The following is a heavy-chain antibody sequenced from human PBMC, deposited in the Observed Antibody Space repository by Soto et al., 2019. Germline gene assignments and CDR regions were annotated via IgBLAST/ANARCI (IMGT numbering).Heavy chain of an antibody. CDR3: ARTDSRPQDFDY. Sequence: QVQLMQSGAEVKKPGASVKVSCKASGYTFTSYGITWVRQAPGQGLEWMGWINPYNGNTNYAQKLQGRVTMTTYTSTSTAYMELRSLRSDDTAVYYCARTDSRPQDFDYWGQGTLVSVSS. D-gene: IGHD6-13*01. V-gene: IGHV1-18*01. J-gene: IGHJ4*02. CDR2: INPYNGNT. CDR1: GYTFTSYG.